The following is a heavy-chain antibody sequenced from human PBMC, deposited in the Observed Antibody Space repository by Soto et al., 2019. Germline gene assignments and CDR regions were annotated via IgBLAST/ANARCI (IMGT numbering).Heavy chain of an antibody. CDR1: GGTFSSYA. D-gene: IGHD1-1*01. CDR2: IIPIFGTA. Sequence: QVQLVQSGAEVKKPGSSVKVYCKASGGTFSSYAISWVRQAPGQGLDWMGGIIPIFGTANYAQKFQGRVTITADESTSTAYMELSSLRSEDTAVYYCARWGGPNDWINYYYGMDVWGQGTTVTVSS. J-gene: IGHJ6*02. V-gene: IGHV1-69*01. CDR3: ARWGGPNDWINYYYGMDV.